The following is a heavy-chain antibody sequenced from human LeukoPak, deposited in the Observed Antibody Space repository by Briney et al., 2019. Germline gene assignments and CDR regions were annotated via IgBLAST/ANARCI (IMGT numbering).Heavy chain of an antibody. CDR3: ARLDPNWYFEL. CDR1: RASITGYY. V-gene: IGHV4-59*08. Sequence: SETLSLTCTVSRASITGYYWGWVRQPPGKGLECIGYIYYSGSTNYNPSLKRRVSMSVGTSRAQFSLRLSSVTAADTAVYYCARLDPNWYFELWGRGTLVTVSS. CDR2: IYYSGST. J-gene: IGHJ2*01.